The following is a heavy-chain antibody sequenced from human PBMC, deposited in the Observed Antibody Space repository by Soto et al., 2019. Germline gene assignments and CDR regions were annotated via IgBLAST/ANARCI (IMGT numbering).Heavy chain of an antibody. CDR1: GFTFSSYA. CDR2: ISGSGGST. V-gene: IGHV3-23*01. CDR3: AKDIVFTHFWSGPLSDAFDI. D-gene: IGHD3-3*02. J-gene: IGHJ3*02. Sequence: HPGGSLRLSCAASGFTFSSYAMSWVRQAPGKGLEWVSAISGSGGSTYYADSVKGRFTISRDNSKNTLYLQMNSLRAEDTAVYYCAKDIVFTHFWSGPLSDAFDIWGQGTMVTVSS.